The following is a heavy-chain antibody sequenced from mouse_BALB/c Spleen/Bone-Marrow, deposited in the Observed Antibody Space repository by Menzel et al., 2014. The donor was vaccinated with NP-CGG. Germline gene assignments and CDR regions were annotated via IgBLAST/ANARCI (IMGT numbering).Heavy chain of an antibody. CDR3: ARLAKTWYFDV. CDR2: IWGDGST. V-gene: IGHV2-3*01. D-gene: IGHD2-10*02. CDR1: GFSLTSYG. Sequence: VQLQQSGPGLVAPSQSLSITCTVSGFSLTSYGVSWVRQPPGKGLECLGVIWGDGSTNYHSALISRLSISKDNSKSQVFIKLNSLQTDDTATYYCARLAKTWYFDVWGAGTTVTVSS. J-gene: IGHJ1*01.